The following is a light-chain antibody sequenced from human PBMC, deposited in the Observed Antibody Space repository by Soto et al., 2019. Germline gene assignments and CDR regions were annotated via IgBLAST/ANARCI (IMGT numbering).Light chain of an antibody. J-gene: IGKJ1*01. CDR2: GAP. V-gene: IGKV3-20*01. Sequence: VLTQSPGTLSLSPGERATLSCRASQIVTSNYLAWYQQKPGQAPSLLFFGAPIRATGIPDRFSGSGSGTDFTLTISRLEPEDFAVYYCHQYGSSPGTFGPGTKVDIK. CDR3: HQYGSSPGT. CDR1: QIVTSNY.